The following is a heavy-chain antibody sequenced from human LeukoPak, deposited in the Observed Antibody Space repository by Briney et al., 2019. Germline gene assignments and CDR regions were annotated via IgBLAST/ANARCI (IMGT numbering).Heavy chain of an antibody. D-gene: IGHD1-26*01. J-gene: IGHJ4*02. Sequence: PGGSLRLSCAASGFTFNSYALSWVRQAPGRGLEWVSGISVRGGSTYYADSVKGRFTISRDNSKNTLYLQMNSLRAEDTAVYYCAKDSSNIMGARLDYWGQGTLVTVSS. CDR3: AKDSSNIMGARLDY. V-gene: IGHV3-23*01. CDR1: GFTFNSYA. CDR2: ISVRGGST.